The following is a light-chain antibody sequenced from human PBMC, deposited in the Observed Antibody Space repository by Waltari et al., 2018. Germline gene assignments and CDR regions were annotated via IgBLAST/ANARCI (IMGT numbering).Light chain of an antibody. J-gene: IGLJ6*01. Sequence: QSVLTQPPSTSGTPGQRVTISCSGSTSNIGPNTCTWYQLLPGTAPKTVIFANYHRPSGVPDRFSASKSGTSASLVISELQSEDEADYFCATWDDSLSGRVFGRGTKVTVL. CDR3: ATWDDSLSGRV. V-gene: IGLV1-44*01. CDR1: TSNIGPNT. CDR2: ANY.